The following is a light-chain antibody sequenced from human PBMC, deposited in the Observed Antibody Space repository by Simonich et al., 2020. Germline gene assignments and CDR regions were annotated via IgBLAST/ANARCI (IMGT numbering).Light chain of an antibody. V-gene: IGKV3D-11*02. CDR2: DAS. CDR3: QQRSNWHELT. Sequence: EIVLTQSPATLSLSPGERATLSCRASQSVSSYLAWYQQKPGQAPRLLIYDASNRATCIPARFSVSWPGTDFTRTISSLEPEDFAVYYCQQRSNWHELTFGGGTKVEIK. J-gene: IGKJ4*01. CDR1: QSVSSY.